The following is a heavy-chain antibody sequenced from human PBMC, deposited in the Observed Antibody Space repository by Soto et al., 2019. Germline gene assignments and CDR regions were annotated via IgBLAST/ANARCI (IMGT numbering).Heavy chain of an antibody. CDR3: AHGDYGCNQGTYWFDP. CDR2: IYWDDDK. V-gene: IGHV2-5*02. CDR1: GFSLSTSGVG. Sequence: SGPTLVNPTQTLTLTCTFSGFSLSTSGVGVGWIRQPPGKALEWLAVIYWDDDKRYSPSLKSRLTITKDTSKNQVVLTMTNMDPVDTATYYCAHGDYGCNQGTYWFDPCSLGTLVTVSS. J-gene: IGHJ5*02. D-gene: IGHD4-17*01.